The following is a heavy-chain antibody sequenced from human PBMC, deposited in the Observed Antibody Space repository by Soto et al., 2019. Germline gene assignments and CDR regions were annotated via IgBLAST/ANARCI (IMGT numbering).Heavy chain of an antibody. Sequence: PSETLSLTCTVSGGSISSGGYYWAWIRQPPGKGLEWIGSMLYSGLTYYNPSLKSRLTLSVDTSKNQFSVRLNSVTASDTAVYYCAPLSVSLSGPYGIHVWGQGTTVTVSS. V-gene: IGHV4-39*01. CDR1: GGSISSGGYY. CDR2: MLYSGLT. D-gene: IGHD2-15*01. CDR3: APLSVSLSGPYGIHV. J-gene: IGHJ6*02.